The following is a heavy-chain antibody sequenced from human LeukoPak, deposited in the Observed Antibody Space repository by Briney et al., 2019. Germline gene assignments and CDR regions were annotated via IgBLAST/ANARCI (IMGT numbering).Heavy chain of an antibody. V-gene: IGHV1-69*17. Sequence: ASVKVSCKASGGTFSSYAISWVRQAPGQGLEWMGGIIPIFGIANYAQKFQGRVTITADKSTSTAYMELSSLRSEDTAVYYCARDSEYYYDSSGYYPRGNWFDPWGQGTLVTVSS. D-gene: IGHD3-22*01. J-gene: IGHJ5*02. CDR3: ARDSEYYYDSSGYYPRGNWFDP. CDR2: IIPIFGIA. CDR1: GGTFSSYA.